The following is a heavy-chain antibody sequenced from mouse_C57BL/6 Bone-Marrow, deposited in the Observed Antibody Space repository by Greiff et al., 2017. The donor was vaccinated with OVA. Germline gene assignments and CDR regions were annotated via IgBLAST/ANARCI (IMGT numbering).Heavy chain of an antibody. J-gene: IGHJ4*01. CDR3: ARVVTRGYYYAMDY. V-gene: IGHV14-3*01. Sequence: VQLQQSVAELVRPGASVKLSCTASGFTFKNTYMHWVKQRPEQGLEWIGRIDPANGNTKYAQKFQGKATITADTSSNTAYLQLSSLTSEDTAIYYCARVVTRGYYYAMDYWGQGTSVTVSS. D-gene: IGHD2-2*01. CDR2: IDPANGNT. CDR1: GFTFKNTY.